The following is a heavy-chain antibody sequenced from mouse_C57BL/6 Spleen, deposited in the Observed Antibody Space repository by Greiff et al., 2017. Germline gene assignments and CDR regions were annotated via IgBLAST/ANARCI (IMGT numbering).Heavy chain of an antibody. J-gene: IGHJ4*01. CDR1: GYSITSGYY. CDR2: ISYDGSN. V-gene: IGHV3-6*01. Sequence: ESGPGLVKPSQSLSLTCSVTGYSITSGYYWNWIRQFPGNKLEWMGYISYDGSNNYNPSLKNRISITRDTSKNQFFLKLNSVTTEDTATYYCARVRDYYAMDYWGQGTSVTVSS. CDR3: ARVRDYYAMDY. D-gene: IGHD2-14*01.